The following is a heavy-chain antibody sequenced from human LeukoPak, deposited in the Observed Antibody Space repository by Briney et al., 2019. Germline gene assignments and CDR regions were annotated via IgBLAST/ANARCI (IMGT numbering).Heavy chain of an antibody. D-gene: IGHD3-10*01. Sequence: SQTLSLTCTVSGGSISSGDYYWSWIRQPPGKGLEWIGYIYYSGSTYYNPSLKSRITISVNTTKNQLSLKLRAVTAAEADWYNCARAPYYYGSGSYQPPDYWGQGTLVTVSS. V-gene: IGHV4-30-4*01. J-gene: IGHJ4*02. CDR3: ARAPYYYGSGSYQPPDY. CDR2: IYYSGST. CDR1: GGSISSGDYY.